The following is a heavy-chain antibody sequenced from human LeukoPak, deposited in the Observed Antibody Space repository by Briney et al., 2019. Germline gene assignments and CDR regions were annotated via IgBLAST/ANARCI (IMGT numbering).Heavy chain of an antibody. CDR1: GGSISSSSYY. J-gene: IGHJ6*03. D-gene: IGHD4-17*01. CDR3: ARARVTTVTTSVDYYYMDV. CDR2: IYYSGST. Sequence: PSETLSLTCTVSGGSISSSSYYWGWIRQPPGKGLEWIGSIYYSGSTYYNPSLKSRVTISVDTSKNQFSLKLSSVTAADTAVYYCARARVTTVTTSVDYYYMDVWGKGTTVIVSS. V-gene: IGHV4-39*07.